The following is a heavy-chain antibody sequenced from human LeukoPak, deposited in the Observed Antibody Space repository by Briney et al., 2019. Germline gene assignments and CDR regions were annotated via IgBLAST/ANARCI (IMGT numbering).Heavy chain of an antibody. Sequence: GGSLRLSCAASGFTFSSYGMHWVRQAPGKGLEWVAVISYDGSNEYYADSVKGRFTISRDNSKNTLYLQMNSLRAEDTAVYYCAKDDVDIDFFDIWGQGTMVTVSS. J-gene: IGHJ3*02. D-gene: IGHD5-12*01. CDR2: ISYDGSNE. CDR3: AKDDVDIDFFDI. V-gene: IGHV3-30*18. CDR1: GFTFSSYG.